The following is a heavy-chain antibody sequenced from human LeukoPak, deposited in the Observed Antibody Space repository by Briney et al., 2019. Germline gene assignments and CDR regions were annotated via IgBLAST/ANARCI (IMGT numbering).Heavy chain of an antibody. CDR1: GGSISSYY. CDR2: IYYSGST. J-gene: IGHJ3*02. V-gene: IGHV4-59*12. CDR3: ARGLRVWDFWSGYYEADAFDI. D-gene: IGHD3-3*01. Sequence: KPSETLSLTCTVSGGSISSYYWSWIRQPPGKGLGWVGYIYYSGSTNYNPSLKSRVTMSVDTSKNQFSLKLRSVTAADTAVYYCARGLRVWDFWSGYYEADAFDIWGQGTMVTVSS.